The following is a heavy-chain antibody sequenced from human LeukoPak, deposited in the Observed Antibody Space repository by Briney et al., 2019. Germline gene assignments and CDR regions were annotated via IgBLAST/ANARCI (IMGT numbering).Heavy chain of an antibody. CDR1: GFTFSSYS. CDR3: ARDLGMRWDAFDM. CDR2: ISTSSSSI. D-gene: IGHD7-27*01. Sequence: SGGSLRLSCAASGFTFSSYSMNWVRQAPGEGLEWVSYISTSSSSIYYADSVKGRFTISRDNAKNSLFLQMNSLRDEDTAVFYCARDLGMRWDAFDMWGQGTMVTVSS. V-gene: IGHV3-48*02. J-gene: IGHJ3*02.